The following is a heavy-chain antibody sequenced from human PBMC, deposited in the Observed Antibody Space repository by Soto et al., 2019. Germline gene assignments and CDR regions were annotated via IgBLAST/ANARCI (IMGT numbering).Heavy chain of an antibody. CDR3: ARDLPSSSWPYYYYGMDV. CDR1: GYTFTGYY. J-gene: IGHJ6*02. V-gene: IGHV1-2*04. CDR2: INPNSGGT. D-gene: IGHD6-13*01. Sequence: ASVKVSCKASGYTFTGYYMHWVRQAPGQGLEWMGWINPNSGGTNYAQKFQGWVTMTRDTSISTAYMELSRLRSDDTAVYYCARDLPSSSWPYYYYGMDVWGQGITVTVSS.